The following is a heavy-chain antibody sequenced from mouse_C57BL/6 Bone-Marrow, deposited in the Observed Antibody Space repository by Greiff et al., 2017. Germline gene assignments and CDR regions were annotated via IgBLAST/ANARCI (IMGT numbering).Heavy chain of an antibody. D-gene: IGHD4-1*01. CDR3: ARANWDWYFDV. V-gene: IGHV1-26*01. Sequence: VQLQQSGPELVKPGASVKISCKASGYTFTDYYMNWVKQSHGKSLEWIGDINPNNGGTSYNQKFKGKATLTVDQSSSTAYMELRSLTSEDSAVYYCARANWDWYFDVWGTGTTVTVSS. CDR1: GYTFTDYY. J-gene: IGHJ1*03. CDR2: INPNNGGT.